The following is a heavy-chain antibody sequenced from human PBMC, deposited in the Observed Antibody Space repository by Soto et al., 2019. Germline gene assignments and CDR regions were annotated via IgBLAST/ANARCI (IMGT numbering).Heavy chain of an antibody. CDR2: ISWSSGGI. Sequence: GGSLRLSCAASGFIFDDHAMHWVRQAPGKGLEWVSGISWSSGGIGYADSVKGRFTISRDNAKNSLYLQMSSLRPEDTALYYCARDIGSAAADTYYYYGLDVWGQGTTVTAP. V-gene: IGHV3-9*01. CDR3: ARDIGSAAADTYYYYGLDV. CDR1: GFIFDDHA. D-gene: IGHD6-13*01. J-gene: IGHJ6*02.